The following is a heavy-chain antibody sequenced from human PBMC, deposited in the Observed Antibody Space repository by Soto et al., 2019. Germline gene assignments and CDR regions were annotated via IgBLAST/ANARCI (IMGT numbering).Heavy chain of an antibody. V-gene: IGHV3-30*18. CDR3: AKDRAARYYYYYGMDV. J-gene: IGHJ6*02. Sequence: GGSLRLSCAASGFNFSSYGMHWVRQAPGKGLEWMAVISYDGSNKYYADSVQGRFTITRDNSKNTLYLQMSSLRAEDTAVYYCAKDRAARYYYYYGMDVWGQGTMVTVSS. CDR1: GFNFSSYG. D-gene: IGHD6-6*01. CDR2: ISYDGSNK.